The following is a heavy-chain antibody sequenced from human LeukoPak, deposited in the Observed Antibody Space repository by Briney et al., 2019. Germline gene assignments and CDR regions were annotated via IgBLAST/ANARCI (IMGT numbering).Heavy chain of an antibody. Sequence: PSETLSLTCAVYGGSFSGYYWSWIRQPPGKGLEWLGEINHSGSTNYNPSLKSRVTISADTSKNQFSLKLSSVTAADTAVYYCARGRSGNYYGSGSYYNYWGQGTLVTVSS. J-gene: IGHJ4*02. V-gene: IGHV4-34*01. CDR3: ARGRSGNYYGSGSYYNY. CDR2: INHSGST. CDR1: GGSFSGYY. D-gene: IGHD3-10*01.